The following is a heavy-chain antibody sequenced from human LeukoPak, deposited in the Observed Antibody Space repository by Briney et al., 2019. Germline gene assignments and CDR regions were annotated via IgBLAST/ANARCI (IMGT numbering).Heavy chain of an antibody. D-gene: IGHD3-10*01. V-gene: IGHV1-3*01. CDR2: INAGNGNT. CDR1: GYTFTSYA. CDR3: ARDRITMVRGVSSWFDP. Sequence: GASVTVSCKASGYTFTSYAMHWVRQAPGQRLEWMGWINAGNGNTKYSQKFQGRVTITRDTSASTAYMELSSLRSEDTAVYYCARDRITMVRGVSSWFDPWGQGTLVTVSS. J-gene: IGHJ5*02.